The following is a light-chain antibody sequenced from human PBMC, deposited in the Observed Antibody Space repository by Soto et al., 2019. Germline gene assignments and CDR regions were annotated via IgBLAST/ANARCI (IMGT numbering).Light chain of an antibody. CDR1: QSVNIY. CDR2: GAS. J-gene: IGKJ4*01. Sequence: EIVMTQSPATLSVSPGERATLSCRASQSVNIYLAWYQQKPGQAPRLLIFGASSRATGIPARFGGSGSGTEFNLTISSLQSEDGAVYFCQKYDDWLGLTFGGGTKVEIK. CDR3: QKYDDWLGLT. V-gene: IGKV3D-15*01.